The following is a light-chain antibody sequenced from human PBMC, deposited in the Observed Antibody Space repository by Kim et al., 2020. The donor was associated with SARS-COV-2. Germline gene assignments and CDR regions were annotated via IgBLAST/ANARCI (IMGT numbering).Light chain of an antibody. CDR2: KTS. J-gene: IGKJ2*03. CDR1: QSLLHRDGNTY. CDR3: MQAAHYPHS. Sequence: DIVMTQTPLSSPVTLGQPASISCRSSQSLLHRDGNTYLSWLHQRPGQPPRLLIYKTSYRFSGVSDRFSGSGAGTDFTLKINRVEAEDVRIYYCMQAAHYPHSFGRGTKLEI. V-gene: IGKV2-24*01.